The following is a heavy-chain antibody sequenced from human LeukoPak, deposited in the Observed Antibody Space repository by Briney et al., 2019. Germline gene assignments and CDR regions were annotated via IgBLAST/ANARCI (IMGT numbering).Heavy chain of an antibody. D-gene: IGHD6-13*01. CDR2: IYSGGST. CDR1: GFTVSSNY. V-gene: IGHV3-66*01. Sequence: GGSPRLSCAASGFTVSSNYMSWVRQAPGKGLEWVSVIYSGGSTYYADSVKGRFTISRDNSKNTLYLQMNSLRAEDTAVYYCARELYSSSWSILGYWGQGTLVTVSS. J-gene: IGHJ4*02. CDR3: ARELYSSSWSILGY.